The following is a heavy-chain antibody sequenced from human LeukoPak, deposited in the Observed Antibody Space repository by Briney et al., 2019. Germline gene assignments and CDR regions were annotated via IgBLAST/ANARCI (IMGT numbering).Heavy chain of an antibody. CDR2: INSAGSTT. CDR3: VRGDTRDY. V-gene: IGHV3-21*01. D-gene: IGHD3-16*01. CDR1: GFTFSDST. J-gene: IGHJ4*02. Sequence: GGSLRLSCAAYGFTFSDSTMNWVRQASGKGLEWVASINSAGSTTHYADSVKGRLTISRDNAKNSLYLQLNSLRAEDTAVYYCVRGDTRDYWGQGTLITVSS.